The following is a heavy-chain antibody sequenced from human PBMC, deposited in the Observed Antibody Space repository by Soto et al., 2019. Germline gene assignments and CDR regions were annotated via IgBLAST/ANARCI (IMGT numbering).Heavy chain of an antibody. CDR1: GYTFTSYG. CDR3: ARDLEGADAFDI. D-gene: IGHD3-16*01. V-gene: IGHV1-18*01. J-gene: IGHJ3*02. Sequence: ASVKVSCKASGYTFTSYGISWVRQAPGQGLEWMGWISAYNGNTNYAQKLQGRVTMTTDTSTSTAYMELRSLRSDDTAGYYCARDLEGADAFDIWGQGTMVTVSS. CDR2: ISAYNGNT.